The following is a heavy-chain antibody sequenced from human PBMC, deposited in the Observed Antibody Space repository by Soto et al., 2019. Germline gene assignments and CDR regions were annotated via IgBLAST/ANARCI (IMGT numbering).Heavy chain of an antibody. J-gene: IGHJ6*02. CDR1: GGSISSSNW. CDR2: IYHSGST. D-gene: IGHD4-17*01. Sequence: QVQLQESGPGLVKPSGTLSLTCAVSGGSISSSNWWSWVRQPPGKGLEWIGEIYHSGSTNYNPSLKSRVTISVDKSKNQFSLKLSSVTAADTAVYYCAKQMTTVTTDYYYYYGMDVWGQGTTVTVSS. CDR3: AKQMTTVTTDYYYYYGMDV. V-gene: IGHV4-4*02.